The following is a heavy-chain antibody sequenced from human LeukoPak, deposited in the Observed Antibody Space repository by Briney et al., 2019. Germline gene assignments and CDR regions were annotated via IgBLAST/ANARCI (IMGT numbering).Heavy chain of an antibody. CDR3: AKDGSQWLVPTNY. J-gene: IGHJ4*02. CDR2: IYSGGST. CDR1: GFTVSSNY. D-gene: IGHD6-19*01. Sequence: GGSLRLSCAASGFTVSSNYMSWVRQAPGKGLEWVSVIYSGGSTYYADSVKGRFTIPRDNSKNTLYLQMNSLRAEDTAVYYCAKDGSQWLVPTNYWGQGTLVTVSS. V-gene: IGHV3-53*01.